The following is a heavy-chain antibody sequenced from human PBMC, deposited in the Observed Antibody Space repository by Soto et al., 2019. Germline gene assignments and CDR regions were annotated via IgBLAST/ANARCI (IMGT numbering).Heavy chain of an antibody. CDR2: ISAYNGNT. Sequence: QVKLVQSGAEVKKPGASVKVSCKASGYTFTSYGISWVRQAPGEGLEWMGWISAYNGNTKYAQKLQDRVTVTTATSTRTAYMEVRSLRSDDTAVSYCARDLAVGLVDYWGQGTLVTVSS. D-gene: IGHD6-19*01. CDR3: ARDLAVGLVDY. CDR1: GYTFTSYG. V-gene: IGHV1-18*01. J-gene: IGHJ4*02.